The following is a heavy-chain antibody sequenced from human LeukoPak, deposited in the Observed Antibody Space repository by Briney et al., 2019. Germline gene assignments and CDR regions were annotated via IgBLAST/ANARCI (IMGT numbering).Heavy chain of an antibody. CDR1: GFTFSSYG. J-gene: IGHJ4*02. Sequence: GGSLRLSCAASGFTFSSYGMHWVRQAPGKGLEWVSSISSSSSYIYYADSVKGRFTISRDNAKNSLYLQMNSLRAEDTAVYYCAREYSSGWGPSYYFDYWGQGTLVTVSS. CDR2: ISSSSSYI. V-gene: IGHV3-21*01. CDR3: AREYSSGWGPSYYFDY. D-gene: IGHD6-19*01.